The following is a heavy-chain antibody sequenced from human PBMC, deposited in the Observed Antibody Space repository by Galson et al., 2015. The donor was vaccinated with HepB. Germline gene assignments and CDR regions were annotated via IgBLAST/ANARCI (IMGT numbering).Heavy chain of an antibody. Sequence: SVKVSCKASGYTFTHYAMHWVRQAPGQRLEWMGWINAGNGNTKYSQKFQGRVTITRDTSARTAYMELSSLRSEDTAVYYCARANQGYYDNSDYYWGQGSLVTVFS. D-gene: IGHD3-22*01. CDR3: ARANQGYYDNSDYY. J-gene: IGHJ4*02. V-gene: IGHV1-3*01. CDR1: GYTFTHYA. CDR2: INAGNGNT.